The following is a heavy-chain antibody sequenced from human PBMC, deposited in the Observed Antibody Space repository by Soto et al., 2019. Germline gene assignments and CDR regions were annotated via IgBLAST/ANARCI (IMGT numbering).Heavy chain of an antibody. D-gene: IGHD1-26*01. CDR2: ISYDGSNK. CDR3: AKAGSYNQVSYFDY. V-gene: IGHV3-30*18. CDR1: GFTFSSYG. J-gene: IGHJ4*02. Sequence: QVQLVESGGGVVQPGRSLRLSCAASGFTFSSYGMHWVRQAPGKGLEWVAVISYDGSNKYCADSVKGRFTISRDNSKNTLYLQMNSLRAEDTAVYYCAKAGSYNQVSYFDYWGQGTLVTVSS.